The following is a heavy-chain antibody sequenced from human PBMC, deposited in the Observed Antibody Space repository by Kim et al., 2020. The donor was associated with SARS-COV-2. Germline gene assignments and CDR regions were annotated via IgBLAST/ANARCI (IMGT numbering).Heavy chain of an antibody. CDR1: GGTFSSYA. CDR2: IIPIFGTA. Sequence: SVKVSCKASGGTFSSYAISWVRQAPGQGLEWMGGIIPIFGTANYAQKFQGRVTITADESTSTAYMEPSSLRSEDTAVYYCAAQSLGYCSGGSCYWFDPWGQGTLVTVSS. J-gene: IGHJ5*02. D-gene: IGHD2-15*01. CDR3: AAQSLGYCSGGSCYWFDP. V-gene: IGHV1-69*13.